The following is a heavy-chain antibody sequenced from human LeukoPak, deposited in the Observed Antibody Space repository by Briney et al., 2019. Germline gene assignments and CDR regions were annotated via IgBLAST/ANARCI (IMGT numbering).Heavy chain of an antibody. CDR2: INPNSGGT. Sequence: ASVKVSCKASGYTFTGYYMHWVRQAPGRGLEWMGRINPNSGGTNYAQKFQGRVTMTRDTSISTAYMELSRLRSDDTAVYYCARSFAYDSSGYYPPHPDYWGQGTLVTVSS. CDR3: ARSFAYDSSGYYPPHPDY. J-gene: IGHJ4*02. CDR1: GYTFTGYY. V-gene: IGHV1-2*06. D-gene: IGHD3-22*01.